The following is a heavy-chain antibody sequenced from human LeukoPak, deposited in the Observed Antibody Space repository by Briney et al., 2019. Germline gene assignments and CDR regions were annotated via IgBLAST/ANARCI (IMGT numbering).Heavy chain of an antibody. Sequence: SGPTLVKPTQTLTLTCTFSGFALSTSGVGVGWIRQPPGKALEWLALIYWDDDKRYSPSLRSRLTITKDASKNQVVLTMTNMDPVDTATYYCAHRELPHFLNYWGQGILVTVSS. D-gene: IGHD2/OR15-2a*01. V-gene: IGHV2-5*02. CDR3: AHRELPHFLNY. CDR1: GFALSTSGVG. CDR2: IYWDDDK. J-gene: IGHJ4*02.